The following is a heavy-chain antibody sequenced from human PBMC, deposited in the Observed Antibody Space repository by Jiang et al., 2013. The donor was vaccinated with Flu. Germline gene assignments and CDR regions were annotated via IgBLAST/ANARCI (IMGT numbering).Heavy chain of an antibody. V-gene: IGHV1-2*02. CDR2: INPNSGGT. J-gene: IGHJ6*02. CDR3: ARDARNSGSYPISYYYGMDV. D-gene: IGHD1-26*01. Sequence: GAEVKKPGASVKVSCKASGYTFTGYYMHWVRQAPGQGLEWMGWINPNSGGTNYAQKFQGRVTMTRDTSISTAYMELSRLRSDDTAVYYCARDARNSGSYPISYYYGMDVWGQGTTVTVSS. CDR1: GYTFTGYY.